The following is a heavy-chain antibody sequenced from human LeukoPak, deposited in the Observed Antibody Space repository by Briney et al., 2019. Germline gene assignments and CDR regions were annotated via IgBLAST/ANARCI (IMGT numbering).Heavy chain of an antibody. CDR3: ARVPKAADHFDY. D-gene: IGHD6-13*01. J-gene: IGHJ4*02. Sequence: ASVKVSCKASGYTFTSYYIHWVRQAPGQGLEWMGIINPSGGSTSYAQKFQGRVTMTRDTSTSTVYMELSSLRSEDTAVYYCARVPKAADHFDYWGQGTLVTVSS. CDR1: GYTFTSYY. CDR2: INPSGGST. V-gene: IGHV1-46*01.